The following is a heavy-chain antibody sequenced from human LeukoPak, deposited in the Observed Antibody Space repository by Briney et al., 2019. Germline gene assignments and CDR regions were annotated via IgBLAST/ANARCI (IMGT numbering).Heavy chain of an antibody. J-gene: IGHJ5*02. V-gene: IGHV1-2*02. Sequence: ASVKVSCKASGYTFTGYYVHWVRQAPGQGLEWMGWINPNSGGTNYAQKFQGRVTMTRDTSISTAYMELSRLRSDDTAVYYCARDRRYNWNSRWWFDPWGQGTLVTVSS. CDR3: ARDRRYNWNSRWWFDP. CDR2: INPNSGGT. CDR1: GYTFTGYY. D-gene: IGHD1-1*01.